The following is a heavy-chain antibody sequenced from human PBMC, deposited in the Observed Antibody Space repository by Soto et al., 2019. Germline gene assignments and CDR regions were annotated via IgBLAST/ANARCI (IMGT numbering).Heavy chain of an antibody. D-gene: IGHD2-8*01. Sequence: QVQLQESGPGLVKPSETLSLTCTVSGGSINNHYWSWIRQPPGKGLQWIGYIYYSGTTNYNPSLKGRVTISVDTSKHQFSLNLTSLTAADTATYYWARANSYCEYWGQGTLVTVSS. J-gene: IGHJ4*02. CDR3: ARANSYCEY. CDR2: IYYSGTT. CDR1: GGSINNHY. V-gene: IGHV4-59*11.